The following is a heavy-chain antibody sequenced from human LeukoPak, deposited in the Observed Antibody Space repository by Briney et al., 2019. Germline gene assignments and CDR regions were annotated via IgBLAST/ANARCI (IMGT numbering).Heavy chain of an antibody. D-gene: IGHD4-23*01. V-gene: IGHV3-21*06. Sequence: AGGSLRLSCAASGFTFSTSTMNWVRQAPGKGLEWVSSISSRSSYIYYADSLKGRFTISRDSAKNSLYLQMNSLRADGTAVYYCAREGSNKVLDYWGQGTLVTVSS. CDR1: GFTFSTST. CDR3: AREGSNKVLDY. J-gene: IGHJ4*02. CDR2: ISSRSSYI.